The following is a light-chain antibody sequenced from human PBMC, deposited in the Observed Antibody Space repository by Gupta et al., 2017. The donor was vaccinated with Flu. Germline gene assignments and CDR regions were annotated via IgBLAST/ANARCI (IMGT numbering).Light chain of an antibody. V-gene: IGLV10-54*01. CDR3: SEWDNRFSAQV. Sequence: TATLTCTGNSNNVGNQGAVWLQQHQGHPTKLLSDSDNNRPSGISERFAAYRSGNNASPNTIGLQPEDEADDFCSEWDNRFSAQVFGGGTKLTVL. J-gene: IGLJ3*02. CDR2: SDN. CDR1: SNNVGNQG.